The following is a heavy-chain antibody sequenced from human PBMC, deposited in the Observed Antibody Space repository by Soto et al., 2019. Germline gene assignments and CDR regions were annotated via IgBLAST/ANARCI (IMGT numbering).Heavy chain of an antibody. CDR1: GYSFTSYW. CDR2: IYPGDSDT. J-gene: IGHJ6*02. V-gene: IGHV5-51*01. CDR3: ARHTEEYCSSTSCYAANYYYGMDV. Sequence: PGESLKISCKGSGYSFTSYWIGWVRQMPGKGLEWMGIIYPGDSDTRYSPSFQGQVSISADKSISTAYLQWSSLKASDTAMYYCARHTEEYCSSTSCYAANYYYGMDVWGQGTTVTVSS. D-gene: IGHD2-2*01.